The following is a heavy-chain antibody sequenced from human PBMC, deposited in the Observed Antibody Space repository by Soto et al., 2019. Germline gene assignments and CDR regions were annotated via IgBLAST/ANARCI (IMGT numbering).Heavy chain of an antibody. D-gene: IGHD2-15*01. CDR1: GGSISSSSYY. CDR2: IYYSGST. Sequence: QLQLQESGPGLVKPSETLSLTCTVSGGSISSSSYYWGWIRQPPGKGLEWIGSIYYSGSTYYNPPLNSRVTISVATSKNQFSLKLSSVTAADTAVYYWARHRDIVVFVFNDYWGQGTLVTVSS. V-gene: IGHV4-39*01. J-gene: IGHJ4*02. CDR3: ARHRDIVVFVFNDY.